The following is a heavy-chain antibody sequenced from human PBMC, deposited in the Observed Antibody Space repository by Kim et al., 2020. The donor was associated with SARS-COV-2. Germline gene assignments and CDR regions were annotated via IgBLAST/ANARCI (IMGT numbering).Heavy chain of an antibody. CDR3: ARVEAAAGLYYFDY. CDR2: ISYDGSNK. J-gene: IGHJ4*02. D-gene: IGHD6-13*01. CDR1: GFTFSSYA. Sequence: GGSLRLSCAASGFTFSSYAMHWVRQAPGKGLEWVAVISYDGSNKYYADSVKGRFTISRDNSKNTLYLQMNSLRAEDTAVYYCARVEAAAGLYYFDYWGQGTLVTVSS. V-gene: IGHV3-30*04.